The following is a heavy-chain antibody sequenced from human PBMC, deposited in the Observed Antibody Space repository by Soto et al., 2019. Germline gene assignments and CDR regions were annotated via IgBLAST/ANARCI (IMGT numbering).Heavy chain of an antibody. CDR1: GYTFTSYD. J-gene: IGHJ4*02. CDR2: MNPNSGNT. D-gene: IGHD3-10*01. CDR3: ARGRYYYGSGSYYQDY. V-gene: IGHV1-8*01. Sequence: ASVKVSCKASGYTFTSYDINWVRQATGQGLEWMGWMNPNSGNTGYAQKFQGRVTMTRNTSISTAYMELSSLRSEDTAVYYCARGRYYYGSGSYYQDYWGQGTLVTVS.